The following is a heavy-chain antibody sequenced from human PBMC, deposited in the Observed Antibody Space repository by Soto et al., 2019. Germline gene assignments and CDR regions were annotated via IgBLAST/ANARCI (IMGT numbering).Heavy chain of an antibody. J-gene: IGHJ4*02. D-gene: IGHD1-26*01. CDR2: ISYDGSNK. CDR1: GFTFSSYA. CDR3: ARANSGSYTLDY. Sequence: QTGGSLRLSCAASGFTFSSYAMHWVRQAPGKGLEWVAVISYDGSNKYYADSVKGRFTISRDNSKNTLYLQMNSLRAEDTAVYYCARANSGSYTLDYWGQGTLVTVSS. V-gene: IGHV3-30-3*01.